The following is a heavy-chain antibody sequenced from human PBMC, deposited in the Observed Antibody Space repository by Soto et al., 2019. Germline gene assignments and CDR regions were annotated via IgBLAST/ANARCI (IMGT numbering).Heavy chain of an antibody. D-gene: IGHD2-2*01. V-gene: IGHV3-21*04. CDR3: AKDISCSSTSCYYYYYYYGMDV. Sequence: NPGGSLRLSCAASGFTFSSYSMNWVRQAPGKGLEWVSSISSSSSYIYYADSVKGRFTISRDNAKNSLYLQMNSLRAEDTALYYCAKDISCSSTSCYYYYYYYGMDVWGQGTTVTVSS. CDR2: ISSSSSYI. CDR1: GFTFSSYS. J-gene: IGHJ6*02.